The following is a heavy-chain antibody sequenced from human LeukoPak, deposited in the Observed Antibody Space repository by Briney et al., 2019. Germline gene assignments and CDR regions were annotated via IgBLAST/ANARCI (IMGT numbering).Heavy chain of an antibody. CDR1: GFTFSSYS. D-gene: IGHD2-2*01. V-gene: IGHV3-21*01. Sequence: GGSLRLSCAASGFTFSSYSMNWVRQAPGKGLGWVSSISSSSSYIYYADSVKGRFTISRDNAKNSLYLQMNSLRAEDTAVYYCARDLLPAAIGRLYNWFDPWGQGTLVTVSS. J-gene: IGHJ5*02. CDR2: ISSSSSYI. CDR3: ARDLLPAAIGRLYNWFDP.